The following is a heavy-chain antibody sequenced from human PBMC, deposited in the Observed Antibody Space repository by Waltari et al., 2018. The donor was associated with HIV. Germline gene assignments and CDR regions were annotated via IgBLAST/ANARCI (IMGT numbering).Heavy chain of an antibody. V-gene: IGHV4-39*01. D-gene: IGHD3-10*01. CDR3: ARSDYYGSDCYGY. CDR2: IYYSGST. CDR1: GGSISSSSYY. J-gene: IGHJ4*02. Sequence: QLQLQESGPGLVKPSETLSLTCTVSGGSISSSSYYWGWIRQPPGKGLEWIGSIYYSGSTYYNPSLKSRVTISVDTSKNQFSLKLSSVTAADTAVYYCARSDYYGSDCYGYWGQGTLVTVSS.